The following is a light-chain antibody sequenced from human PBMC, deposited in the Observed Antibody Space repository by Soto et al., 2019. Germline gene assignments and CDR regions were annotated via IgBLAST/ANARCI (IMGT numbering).Light chain of an antibody. V-gene: IGKV3-20*01. CDR1: QCVSRNS. CDR3: QQHGSWGIT. J-gene: IGKJ3*01. CDR2: AAS. Sequence: EIVLTQSPATLSWSPGESATLSCRTSQCVSRNSLAWHQQKPGQAPRLLMYAASSRAAGIPDRFSGSGSGTDFTLTISRLEPEDFAVYYCQQHGSWGITFGPGTKVDI.